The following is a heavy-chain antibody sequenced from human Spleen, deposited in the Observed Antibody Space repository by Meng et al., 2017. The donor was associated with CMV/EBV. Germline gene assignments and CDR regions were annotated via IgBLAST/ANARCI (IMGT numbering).Heavy chain of an antibody. CDR2: IVWNSGSR. J-gene: IGHJ4*02. CDR1: GFTFDDYA. V-gene: IGHV3-9*01. CDR3: ARDLGNPFDY. Sequence: GGSLRLSCAASGFTFDDYAMHWVRQAPGKGLEWVSGIVWNSGSRGYADSVKGRFTISRDNSNSTVYLQMNSLRADDTAVYYCARDLGNPFDYWGQGTLVTVSS.